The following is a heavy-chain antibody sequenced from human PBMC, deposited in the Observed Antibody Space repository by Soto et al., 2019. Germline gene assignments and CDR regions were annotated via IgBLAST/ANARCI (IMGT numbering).Heavy chain of an antibody. CDR2: INWDDDK. J-gene: IGHJ4*02. CDR1: GFSLSTSGVS. Sequence: SGPTLVNPTQTLTLTCTFSGFSLSTSGVSVGWIRQPPGKALEWLGVINWDDDKRYSPSLKSRLTITKDTSKNQVVLTMTNMDPVDTATYYCALRRNFYNNSGLDYWGKGTLVTVSS. V-gene: IGHV2-5*02. CDR3: ALRRNFYNNSGLDY. D-gene: IGHD3-22*01.